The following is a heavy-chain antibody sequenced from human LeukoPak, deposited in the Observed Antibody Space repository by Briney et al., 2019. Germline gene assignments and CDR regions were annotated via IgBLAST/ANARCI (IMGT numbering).Heavy chain of an antibody. J-gene: IGHJ4*02. CDR1: GGSISGSSYF. D-gene: IGHD6-19*01. CDR2: IYYSGST. CDR3: ARSGVSSSGWYY. V-gene: IGHV4-39*01. Sequence: SETLSLTCTVSGGSISGSSYFWGWIRQPPGKGLEWIGSIYYSGSTYYNPSLKSRVTISVDTSKNQFSLKLSSVTAADTAVYYCARSGVSSSGWYYWGQGTLVTVSS.